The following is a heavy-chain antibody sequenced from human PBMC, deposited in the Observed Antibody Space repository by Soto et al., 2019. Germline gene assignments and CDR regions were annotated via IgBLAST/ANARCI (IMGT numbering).Heavy chain of an antibody. J-gene: IGHJ3*02. CDR1: GFTFSDHY. CDR2: SRNKANSYTT. D-gene: IGHD6-13*01. Sequence: EVQLVESGGDLVQPGGSLRLSCAASGFTFSDHYMDWVCQAPGKGLEWVGRSRNKANSYTTEYAASVKGRFTISRDDSLNSLYLQMNSLKTEDTAVYYCARVRSSSWGLDAFNMWGQGTMVTVSS. V-gene: IGHV3-72*01. CDR3: ARVRSSSWGLDAFNM.